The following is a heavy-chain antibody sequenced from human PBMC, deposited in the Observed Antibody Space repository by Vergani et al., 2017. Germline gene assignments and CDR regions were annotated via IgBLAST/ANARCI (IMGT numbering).Heavy chain of an antibody. V-gene: IGHV3-21*01. CDR3: ARGSYDFWSGYYPYYYYGMDV. CDR2: ISSSSSYI. CDR1: GFTFSSYS. J-gene: IGHJ6*02. Sequence: EVQLVESGGGLVQPGGSLRLSCAASGFTFSSYSMNWVRQAPGKGLEWVSSISSSSSYIYYADSVKGRLTISRDNAKNSLYLQMNSLRAEDTAVYYCARGSYDFWSGYYPYYYYGMDVWGQGTTVTVSS. D-gene: IGHD3-3*01.